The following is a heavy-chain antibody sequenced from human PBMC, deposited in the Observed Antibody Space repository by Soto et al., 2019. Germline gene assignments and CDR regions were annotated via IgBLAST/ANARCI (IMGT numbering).Heavy chain of an antibody. Sequence: QVQLVESGGGVVQPGTSLRLSCAASGFTLSSYSIHWVRQAPGKGLDWVAVISYDGNTPFYGDSVKGRFIVSRDNSRNTLYLQLNNLQAEDTAVYYCAKVSRPSRISTPDFDYWGQGTLVTVSS. V-gene: IGHV3-30-3*01. J-gene: IGHJ4*02. CDR3: AKVSRPSRISTPDFDY. CDR1: GFTLSSYS. CDR2: ISYDGNTP.